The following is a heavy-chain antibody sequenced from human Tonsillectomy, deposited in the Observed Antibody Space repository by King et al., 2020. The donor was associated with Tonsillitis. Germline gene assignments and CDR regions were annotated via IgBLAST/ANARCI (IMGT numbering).Heavy chain of an antibody. D-gene: IGHD7-27*01. Sequence: VQLVESGGGVVQPGRSLRLSCAASGFTFSSYAMHWVRQAPGKGLEWVAVISYDGSNKYYADSVKGRFTISRDNSKNTMYLQMNSLRAEDTAVYYCAGSRSWGAQAEFDYWGQGTLVTVSS. CDR2: ISYDGSNK. CDR3: AGSRSWGAQAEFDY. J-gene: IGHJ4*02. V-gene: IGHV3-30*04. CDR1: GFTFSSYA.